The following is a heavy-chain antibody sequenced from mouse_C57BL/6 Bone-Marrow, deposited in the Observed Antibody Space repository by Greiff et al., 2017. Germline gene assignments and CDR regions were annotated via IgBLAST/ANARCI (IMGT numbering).Heavy chain of an antibody. V-gene: IGHV2-2*01. Sequence: VQLQQSGPGLVQPSQSLSITCTVSGFSLTSYGVHWVRQSPGKGLEWLGVIWSGGGTDYNAAFIPRLSISKDNSKSQVFFKMNSLQADDTAIYYCARNGGSGRGFAYWGQGTLVTVSA. D-gene: IGHD4-1*01. CDR2: IWSGGGT. CDR3: ARNGGSGRGFAY. CDR1: GFSLTSYG. J-gene: IGHJ3*01.